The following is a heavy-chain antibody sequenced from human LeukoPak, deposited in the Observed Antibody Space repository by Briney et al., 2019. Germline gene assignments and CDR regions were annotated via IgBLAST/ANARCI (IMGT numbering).Heavy chain of an antibody. CDR2: ISYDGSNK. CDR3: AKDNYYGSGSYYSFLYGMDV. Sequence: GGSLRLSCAASGFTFSSYGMHWVRQAPGKGLEWVAVISYDGSNKYYADSVEGRFTISRDNSKNTLYLQMNSLRAEDTAVYYCAKDNYYGSGSYYSFLYGMDVWGKGTTVTVSS. D-gene: IGHD3-10*01. CDR1: GFTFSSYG. J-gene: IGHJ6*04. V-gene: IGHV3-30*18.